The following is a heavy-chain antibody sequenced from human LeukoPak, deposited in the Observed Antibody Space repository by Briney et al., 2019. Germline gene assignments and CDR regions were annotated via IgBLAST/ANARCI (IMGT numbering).Heavy chain of an antibody. D-gene: IGHD3-10*01. Sequence: TLSLTCTVSSGSISSGSYSRSWIRQPPGRGLEWIGYVYHSGGTYYNPSLKTPVTISIDRSKNQFSLKMNFVTAADTAVYYCARWYGSGTRNPWFDSWGQGALVTVSS. CDR2: VYHSGGT. V-gene: IGHV4-30-2*01. CDR1: SGSISSGSYS. CDR3: ARWYGSGTRNPWFDS. J-gene: IGHJ5*01.